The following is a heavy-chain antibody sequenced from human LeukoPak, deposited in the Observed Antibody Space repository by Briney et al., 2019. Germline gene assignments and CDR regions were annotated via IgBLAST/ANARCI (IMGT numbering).Heavy chain of an antibody. CDR2: IWFDGSNK. D-gene: IGHD2-21*01. CDR3: TRDAYCGGDCYRPNFDY. J-gene: IGHJ4*02. CDR1: GITFSSYG. Sequence: GGSLRLSCAASGITFSSYGMHWVRQAPGKGLEWVAVIWFDGSNKYYADSVKGRFTISRDNSKNAVFLQMNSLRAEDTALYYCTRDAYCGGDCYRPNFDYWGQGTLVTVSS. V-gene: IGHV3-33*08.